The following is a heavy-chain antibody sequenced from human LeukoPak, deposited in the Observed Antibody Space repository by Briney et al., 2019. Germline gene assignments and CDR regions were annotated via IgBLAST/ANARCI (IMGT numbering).Heavy chain of an antibody. CDR2: INSDGSST. D-gene: IGHD3-10*01. J-gene: IGHJ4*02. CDR3: AREYSSGKYGATLGY. V-gene: IGHV3-74*01. CDR1: GFTFSSYW. Sequence: GGSLRLSCAASGFTFSSYWMHWVRQAPGKGLVWVSRINSDGSSTSYADSVKGRFTISRDNAKNTLYLQMNSLRAEDTAVYYCAREYSSGKYGATLGYWGQGTLVTVSS.